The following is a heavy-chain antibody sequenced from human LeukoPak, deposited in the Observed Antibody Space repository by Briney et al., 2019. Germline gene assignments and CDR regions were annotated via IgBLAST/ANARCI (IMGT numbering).Heavy chain of an antibody. V-gene: IGHV4-34*01. Sequence: SETLSLTCAVYGGSFSGYYWSWIRQPPGKGLEWIGEINHSGSTNYNPSLKSRVTISVDTSKNQFSLKLSSVTAADTAVYYCARGPNTHYYGSGSYVHWGQGTLVTVSS. CDR1: GGSFSGYY. CDR2: INHSGST. D-gene: IGHD3-10*01. CDR3: ARGPNTHYYGSGSYVH. J-gene: IGHJ4*02.